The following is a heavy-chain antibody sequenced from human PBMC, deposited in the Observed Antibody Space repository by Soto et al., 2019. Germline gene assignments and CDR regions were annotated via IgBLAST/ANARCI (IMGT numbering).Heavy chain of an antibody. J-gene: IGHJ4*02. Sequence: GGSLRLSCAASGFTFSSYGMHWVRQAPGKGLEWVAGISHDGSNQYYVDSVKGRFTISRDNSKNRLYLQMNSLRAEDTAVYYCAKDHLFEDLLYVFDDWGQGTLVTVSS. V-gene: IGHV3-30*18. D-gene: IGHD3-10*02. CDR1: GFTFSSYG. CDR3: AKDHLFEDLLYVFDD. CDR2: ISHDGSNQ.